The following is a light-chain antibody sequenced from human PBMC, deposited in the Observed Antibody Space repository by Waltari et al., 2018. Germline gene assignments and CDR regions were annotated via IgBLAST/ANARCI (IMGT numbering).Light chain of an antibody. CDR2: HHS. CDR1: TVADTS. Sequence: SYELTQPPSVSVSPGQTATHTCSGDTVADTSFWWYQQRPGQSPVLVIFHHSQRPSGIPERFGGSTSGNTATLTIREAQTMDEADYYCQAWVSRTVVFGGGTKLTVL. V-gene: IGLV3-1*01. CDR3: QAWVSRTVV. J-gene: IGLJ2*01.